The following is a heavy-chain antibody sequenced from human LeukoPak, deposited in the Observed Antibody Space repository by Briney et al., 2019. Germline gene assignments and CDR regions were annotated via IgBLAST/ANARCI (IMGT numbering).Heavy chain of an antibody. CDR3: ARGHYGDCPDY. V-gene: IGHV4-59*01. CDR2: IYYSGST. J-gene: IGHJ4*02. Sequence: KPSETLSLTCTVSGGSISSYYGSWIRQPPGKGLEWIGYIYYSGSTNYNPSLKSRVTISVDTSKNQFSLKLSSVTAADTAVYYCARGHYGDCPDYWGQGTLVTVSS. D-gene: IGHD4-17*01. CDR1: GGSISSYY.